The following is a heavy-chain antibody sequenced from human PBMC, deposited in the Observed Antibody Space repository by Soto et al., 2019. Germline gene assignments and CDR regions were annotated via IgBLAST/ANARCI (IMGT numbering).Heavy chain of an antibody. Sequence: QVQLQESGPGLVKPSETLSLTCTVSGGSITTYYWSWIRQPPGKGLEWIGHIYYSGSTNYSPSLKGRVTISVDTSKSQLSLKLSSVTAADTAVYYCARVRDCSGGTCYSWWFDPWGQGTLVTVSS. CDR3: ARVRDCSGGTCYSWWFDP. CDR1: GGSITTYY. D-gene: IGHD2-15*01. V-gene: IGHV4-59*01. J-gene: IGHJ5*02. CDR2: IYYSGST.